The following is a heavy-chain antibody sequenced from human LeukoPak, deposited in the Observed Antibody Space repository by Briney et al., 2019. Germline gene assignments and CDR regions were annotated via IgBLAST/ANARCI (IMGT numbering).Heavy chain of an antibody. CDR1: GASIRRHY. J-gene: IGHJ4*02. Sequence: SETLSLTCTVSGASIRRHYWGWIRQSAGKGLEWMGRIYQSGSNSENTNYNPSLESRVTVAAHTSNNQFSLTLSSVTAADTAVYYCARASLSIGGYSSFDYWGQGILVTVSS. V-gene: IGHV4-4*07. CDR3: ARASLSIGGYSSFDY. CDR2: IYQSGSNSENT. D-gene: IGHD2-15*01.